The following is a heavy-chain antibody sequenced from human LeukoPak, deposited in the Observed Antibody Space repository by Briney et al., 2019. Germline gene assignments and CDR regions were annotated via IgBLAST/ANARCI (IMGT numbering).Heavy chain of an antibody. D-gene: IGHD2-2*03. CDR3: AREGLDSPRVDAFDI. J-gene: IGHJ3*02. V-gene: IGHV4-38-2*02. Sequence: SETLSLTCAVSGYSISSGYYWGWIRQPPGKGLEWIGGIYHSGSTYYNPSLKSRVTISVDTSKNQFSLKLSSVTAADTAVYYCAREGLDSPRVDAFDIWGQGTMVTVSS. CDR2: IYHSGST. CDR1: GYSISSGYY.